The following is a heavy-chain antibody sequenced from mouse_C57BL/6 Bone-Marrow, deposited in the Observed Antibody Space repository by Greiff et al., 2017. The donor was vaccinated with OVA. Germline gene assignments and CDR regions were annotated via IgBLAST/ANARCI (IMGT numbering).Heavy chain of an antibody. Sequence: VMLVESGAELARPGASVKMSCKASGYTFTSYTMHWVKQRPGQGLEWIGYINPSSGYTKYNQKFKDKATLTADKSSSTAYMQLSSLTSEDSAVYYCARSRGYYEKEYYFDYWGQGTTLTVSS. J-gene: IGHJ2*01. D-gene: IGHD1-1*01. CDR1: GYTFTSYT. CDR3: ARSRGYYEKEYYFDY. V-gene: IGHV1-4*01. CDR2: INPSSGYT.